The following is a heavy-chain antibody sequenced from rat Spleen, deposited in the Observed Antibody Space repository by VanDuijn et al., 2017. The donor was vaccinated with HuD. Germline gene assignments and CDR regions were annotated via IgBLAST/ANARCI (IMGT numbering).Heavy chain of an antibody. J-gene: IGHJ3*01. CDR2: INYDGSST. CDR1: GFTFSDYN. CDR3: AAAGTRVSRFAY. Sequence: EVQLVESGGGLVQPGRSLKLSCAASGFTFSDYNMAWVRQAPKKGLEWVATINYDGSSTYYRDSVKGRFTLSRENSKSTLYLQMDSLRSEDTATYYCAAAGTRVSRFAYWGQGTLVTVSS. D-gene: IGHD1-4*01. V-gene: IGHV5-7*01.